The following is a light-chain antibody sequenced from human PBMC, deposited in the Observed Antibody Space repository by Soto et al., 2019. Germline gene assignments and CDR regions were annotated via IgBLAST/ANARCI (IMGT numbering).Light chain of an antibody. Sequence: EIVMTQSPATLSVSPGERATLSCRASQSVSSNLAWYQQKPGQAPRLLIYGASTRATGIPARFSGSGSWTEFTLTISSLQSDDFALYYCQQYNNWPPYTFGQGTKLEIK. V-gene: IGKV3-15*01. CDR2: GAS. J-gene: IGKJ2*01. CDR1: QSVSSN. CDR3: QQYNNWPPYT.